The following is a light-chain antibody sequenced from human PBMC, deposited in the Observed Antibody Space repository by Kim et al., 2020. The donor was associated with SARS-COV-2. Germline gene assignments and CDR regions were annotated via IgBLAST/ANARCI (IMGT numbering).Light chain of an antibody. Sequence: EIVLTQSPGTLSLSPGERATLSCRASQSVSSSYLAWYQQKPGQAPRLLIYGASSRATGIPDRFSGSGSGIDFTLTISRLEPEDFAVYYCQQYGSSPRTFGGGTKVDIK. V-gene: IGKV3-20*01. CDR3: QQYGSSPRT. J-gene: IGKJ4*01. CDR2: GAS. CDR1: QSVSSSY.